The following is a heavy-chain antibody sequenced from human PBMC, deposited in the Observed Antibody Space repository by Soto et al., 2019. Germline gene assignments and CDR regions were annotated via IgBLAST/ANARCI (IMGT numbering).Heavy chain of an antibody. CDR1: GGCISSYY. D-gene: IGHD3-16*01. Sequence: PSETLSLTCTVSGGCISSYYWSWIRQPPGKGLEWIGYIYYSGSTNYNPSLKSRVTISVDTSKNQFSLKLSSVTAADTAVYYCARGDYIWGRVAAFDIWGQGTMVTVSS. J-gene: IGHJ3*02. CDR3: ARGDYIWGRVAAFDI. CDR2: IYYSGST. V-gene: IGHV4-59*08.